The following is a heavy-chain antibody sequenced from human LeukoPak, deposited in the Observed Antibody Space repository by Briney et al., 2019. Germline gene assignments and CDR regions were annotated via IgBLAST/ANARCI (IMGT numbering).Heavy chain of an antibody. V-gene: IGHV3-30*02. CDR1: GFTFSSYG. D-gene: IGHD2-21*02. J-gene: IGHJ4*02. CDR2: IRDDGSNK. Sequence: HPGGSLRLSCAASGFTFSSYGIHWVRQAPGKGLEWVAFIRDDGSNKYYADSVKGRCTISRDNSKNTLYLQMNNLSAEDTAVYYCAKPRPGDGDCYDYWGQGTLVTVSS. CDR3: AKPRPGDGDCYDY.